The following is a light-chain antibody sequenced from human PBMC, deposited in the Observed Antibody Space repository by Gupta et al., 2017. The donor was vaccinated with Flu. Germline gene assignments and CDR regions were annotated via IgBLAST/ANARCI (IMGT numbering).Light chain of an antibody. CDR2: QDS. CDR1: RVGDKY. V-gene: IGLV3-1*01. CDR3: QVWDSGAVV. Sequence: SYDLTHPPSVSVSPGQTASITCSADRVGDKYVCWYQQRPGQSPVLVLYQDSKRPSGIPERFSGSNTGNTATLTISGTQPMDEADYYCQVWDSGAVVFGGGTKLSVL. J-gene: IGLJ2*01.